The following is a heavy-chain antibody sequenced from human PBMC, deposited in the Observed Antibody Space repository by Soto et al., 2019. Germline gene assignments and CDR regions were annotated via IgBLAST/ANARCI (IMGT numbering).Heavy chain of an antibody. Sequence: TGESLKISCKGSGYSFTSYWIGWVRQMPEKGLEWMGIIYPGDSDTRYSPSFQGQVTISADRSISTAYLQWGGLKASDTAMYYCARHTWSSGSPAAFDYWGQGTQVTVSS. CDR1: GYSFTSYW. CDR3: ARHTWSSGSPAAFDY. CDR2: IYPGDSDT. V-gene: IGHV5-51*01. J-gene: IGHJ4*02. D-gene: IGHD1-26*01.